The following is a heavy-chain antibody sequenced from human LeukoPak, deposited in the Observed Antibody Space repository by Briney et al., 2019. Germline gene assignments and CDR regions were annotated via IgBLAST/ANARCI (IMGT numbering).Heavy chain of an antibody. Sequence: GGSLRLSCAASGFTFSSYAMHWVRQAPGKGLEWVAVISYDGSNKYYADSVKGRFTISRDNSKNTLYLQMNSLRAEDTAVYYCARGEQQLVRDLNWFDPWGQGTLVTVSS. V-gene: IGHV3-30-3*01. CDR1: GFTFSSYA. CDR2: ISYDGSNK. CDR3: ARGEQQLVRDLNWFDP. D-gene: IGHD6-13*01. J-gene: IGHJ5*02.